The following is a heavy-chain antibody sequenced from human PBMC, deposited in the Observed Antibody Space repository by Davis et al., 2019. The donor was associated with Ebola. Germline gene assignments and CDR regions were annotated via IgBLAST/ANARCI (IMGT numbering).Heavy chain of an antibody. Sequence: GGSLRLSCAASGFTFSDYYMSWIRQAPGKGPEWVSSISGSGGTICYADSVKGRFTISRDNAKNSLYLQMNSLRAEDTAVYYCARGADTAMVSMDVWGQGTTVTVSS. CDR1: GFTFSDYY. D-gene: IGHD5-18*01. CDR2: ISGSGGTI. J-gene: IGHJ6*02. V-gene: IGHV3-11*01. CDR3: ARGADTAMVSMDV.